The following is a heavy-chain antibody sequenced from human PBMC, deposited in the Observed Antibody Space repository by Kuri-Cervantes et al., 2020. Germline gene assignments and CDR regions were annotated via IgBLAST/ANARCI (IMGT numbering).Heavy chain of an antibody. V-gene: IGHV5-51*01. CDR2: IYPGDSDT. D-gene: IGHD5-12*01. J-gene: IGHJ4*02. CDR3: ARPYSGYVSYFDY. Sequence: GESLKISCQASRYRFTTYWIGWVRQKPGKGLEWMGIIYPGDSDTRYSPSFQGQVTISADKSISTAYLQWSSLKASDTAMYYCARPYSGYVSYFDYWGQGTLVTVSS. CDR1: RYRFTTYW.